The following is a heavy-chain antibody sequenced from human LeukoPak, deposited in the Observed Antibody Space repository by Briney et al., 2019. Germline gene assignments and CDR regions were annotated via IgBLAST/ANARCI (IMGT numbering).Heavy chain of an antibody. V-gene: IGHV3-23*01. J-gene: IGHJ5*02. CDR2: ISGSGGRT. Sequence: GGSLRLSCAASGFTFSSYAMSWVRQAPGKGQEWVSAISGSGGRTYYADSVKGRFTISRDNSKNTLYLQMNSLRAEDTAVYYCAKDRGYSGYDDTWGQGTLVTVSS. D-gene: IGHD5-12*01. CDR3: AKDRGYSGYDDT. CDR1: GFTFSSYA.